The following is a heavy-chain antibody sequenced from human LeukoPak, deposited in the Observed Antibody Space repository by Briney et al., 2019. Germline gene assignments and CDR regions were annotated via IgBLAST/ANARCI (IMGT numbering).Heavy chain of an antibody. CDR1: GYTLTELS. V-gene: IGHV1-24*01. CDR2: FDPEDGET. J-gene: IGHJ4*02. Sequence: ASVKVSCKVSGYTLTELSMHWVRQAPGKGLEWMGGFDPEDGETIYAQKFQGRVTMTEDTSTDTAYMELSSLRSEDTAVYYCATLSYSSGGLDYWGQGTLVTVFS. D-gene: IGHD6-19*01. CDR3: ATLSYSSGGLDY.